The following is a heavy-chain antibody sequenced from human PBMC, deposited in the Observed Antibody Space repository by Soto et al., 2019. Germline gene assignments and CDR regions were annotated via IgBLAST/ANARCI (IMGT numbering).Heavy chain of an antibody. V-gene: IGHV5-10-1*01. J-gene: IGHJ3*02. Sequence: ESLKISCKGSGYSFTSYWISWVRQMPGKGLEWMGRIDPSDSYTNYSPSFQGHVTISADKSISTAYLQWSSLKASDTAMYYCARRPGIVGATAYDAFDIWGQGTMVTVSS. CDR1: GYSFTSYW. D-gene: IGHD1-26*01. CDR2: IDPSDSYT. CDR3: ARRPGIVGATAYDAFDI.